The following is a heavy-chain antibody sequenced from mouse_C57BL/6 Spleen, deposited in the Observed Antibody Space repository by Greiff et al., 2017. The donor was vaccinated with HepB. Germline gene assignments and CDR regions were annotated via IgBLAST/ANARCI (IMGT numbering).Heavy chain of an antibody. V-gene: IGHV1-81*01. D-gene: IGHD1-1*01. J-gene: IGHJ3*01. CDR2: IYPRSGNT. CDR3: ARGVTTVVANPAWFAY. Sequence: QVHVKQSGAELARPGASVKLSCKASGYTFTSYGISWVKQRTGQGLEWIGEIYPRSGNTYYNEKFKGKATLTADKSSSTAYMELRSLTSEDSAVYCFARGVTTVVANPAWFAYWGQGTLVTVSA. CDR1: GYTFTSYG.